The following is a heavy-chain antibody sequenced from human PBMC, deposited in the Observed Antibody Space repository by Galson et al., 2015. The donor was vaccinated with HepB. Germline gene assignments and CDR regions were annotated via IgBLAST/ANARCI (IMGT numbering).Heavy chain of an antibody. CDR1: GDILSRFS. Sequence: SVKVSCKASGDILSRFSASWVRQAPGQGPEWVGEINPIFGTQNYAQKFQGRVTVSADKSTSTVYMELSGLRSEDTAVYYCATNAARGIFFEFWGQGTLITVSS. D-gene: IGHD3-10*01. V-gene: IGHV1-69*06. CDR3: ATNAARGIFFEF. CDR2: INPIFGTQ. J-gene: IGHJ4*02.